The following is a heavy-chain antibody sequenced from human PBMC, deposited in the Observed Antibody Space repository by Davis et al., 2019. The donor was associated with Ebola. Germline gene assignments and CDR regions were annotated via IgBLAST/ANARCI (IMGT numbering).Heavy chain of an antibody. CDR3: ARTALTSVSDSGLGYNYFGP. D-gene: IGHD4-17*01. CDR2: IRPGGST. Sequence: MPSETLSLTCGVYNGSLSGFFWSWIRQPPGKGLEWLGEIRPGGSTNYSPSLKSRLTMSMDTSKNQVSLKLKSVTAADSAVYYCARTALTSVSDSGLGYNYFGPWGQGTLVTVSS. CDR1: NGSLSGFF. J-gene: IGHJ5*02. V-gene: IGHV4-34*01.